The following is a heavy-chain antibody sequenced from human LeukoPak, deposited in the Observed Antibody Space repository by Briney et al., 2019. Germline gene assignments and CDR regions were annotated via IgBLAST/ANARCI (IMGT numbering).Heavy chain of an antibody. CDR1: GFTFSSYW. Sequence: PGGSLRLPCAASGFTFSSYWMRWVRQAPGKGLVWVSRVNNDGSTTNYADSVKGRFTISRDNTKNTLYLQMNSLRAEDTAVYFCLAAAGTIGWGQGTLVTVSS. D-gene: IGHD6-13*01. V-gene: IGHV3-74*01. J-gene: IGHJ4*02. CDR2: VNNDGSTT. CDR3: LAAAGTIG.